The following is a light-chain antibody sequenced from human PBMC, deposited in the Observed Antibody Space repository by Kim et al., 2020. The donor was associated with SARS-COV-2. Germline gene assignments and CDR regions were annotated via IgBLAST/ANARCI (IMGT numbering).Light chain of an antibody. J-gene: IGKJ5*01. V-gene: IGKV1-5*01. CDR2: DAS. Sequence: IVLTQSPSTLSSSVGERATISCRASQSVGGCLAWYQQKPGKAPKLLIYDASSGESGVPARFSGSGSGTEFTLTISSLQPDDSATYYCQQYSTSPITFGQGTRLDIK. CDR3: QQYSTSPIT. CDR1: QSVGGC.